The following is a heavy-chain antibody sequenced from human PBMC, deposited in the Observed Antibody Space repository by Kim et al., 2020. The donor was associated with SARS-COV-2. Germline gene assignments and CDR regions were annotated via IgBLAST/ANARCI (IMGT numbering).Heavy chain of an antibody. Sequence: SLKRRVTISVDTSKNQFSLKLSSVTAADTAVYYCARTQPLSEDYYYGMDVWGQGTTVTVSS. J-gene: IGHJ6*02. V-gene: IGHV4-39*01. D-gene: IGHD3-3*01. CDR3: ARTQPLSEDYYYGMDV.